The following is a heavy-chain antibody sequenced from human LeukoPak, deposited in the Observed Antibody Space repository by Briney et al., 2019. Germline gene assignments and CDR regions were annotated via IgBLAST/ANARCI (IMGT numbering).Heavy chain of an antibody. V-gene: IGHV1-2*02. CDR2: INPNSGGT. J-gene: IGHJ4*02. D-gene: IGHD1-26*01. Sequence: GASVKVSCKASGYTFTGYYMHWVRQAPGQGVEWMGWINPNSGGTNYAQKFQGRVTMTRDTSISTTYMELSRLRFDDTAVYYCARLRDWDLLRLFDYWGQGTLVTVSS. CDR1: GYTFTGYY. CDR3: ARLRDWDLLRLFDY.